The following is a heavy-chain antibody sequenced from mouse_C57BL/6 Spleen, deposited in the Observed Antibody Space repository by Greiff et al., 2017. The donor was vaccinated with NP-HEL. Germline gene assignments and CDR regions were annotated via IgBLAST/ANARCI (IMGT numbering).Heavy chain of an antibody. J-gene: IGHJ4*01. Sequence: QVQLKQSGAELVRPGASVTLSCKASGYTFTDYEMHWVKQTPVHGLEWIGAIDPETGGTAYNQKFKGKAILTADKSSSTTCMELRSLTSDASAVYYCTRYYCGSTPYAMDYWGQGTSVTVSS. CDR3: TRYYCGSTPYAMDY. V-gene: IGHV1-15*01. CDR2: IDPETGGT. CDR1: GYTFTDYE. D-gene: IGHD1-1*01.